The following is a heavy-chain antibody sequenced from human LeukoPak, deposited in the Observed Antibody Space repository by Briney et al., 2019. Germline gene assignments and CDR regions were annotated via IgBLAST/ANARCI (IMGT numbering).Heavy chain of an antibody. CDR2: IGTAGDT. D-gene: IGHD3-22*01. J-gene: IGHJ4*02. CDR1: GFTFSSYE. V-gene: IGHV3-13*01. Sequence: GGSLRLSCAASGFTFSSYEMHWVRQATGKGLEWVSAIGTAGDTYYPGSVKGRFTISRENAKNSLYLQMNSLRAGDTAVYYCARGSYYDSSGYPDYWGQGTLVTVSS. CDR3: ARGSYYDSSGYPDY.